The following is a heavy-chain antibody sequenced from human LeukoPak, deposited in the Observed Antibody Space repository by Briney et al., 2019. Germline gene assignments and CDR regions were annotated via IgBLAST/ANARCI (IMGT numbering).Heavy chain of an antibody. CDR3: ARGRNSYYYETSGYYQH. Sequence: PSETLSLTCTVSSGSISSYYWSWIRQPPGKGLEWIGYINYSGSTNYNPSLKSRVTISVDTSKNQFSLKLSSVTAADTAVYYCARGRNSYYYETSGYYQHWGQGTPVTVSS. CDR1: SGSISSYY. J-gene: IGHJ4*02. V-gene: IGHV4-59*01. CDR2: INYSGST. D-gene: IGHD3-22*01.